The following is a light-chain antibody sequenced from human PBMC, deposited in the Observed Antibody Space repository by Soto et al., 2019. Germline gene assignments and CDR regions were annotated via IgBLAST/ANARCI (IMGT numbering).Light chain of an antibody. Sequence: ERVMTQSPATLSVSPGERATLSCRASQSVGSNLAWYQQKPGQAPRLLIFGASSRATGVPARFSGSWSGTEFTLTINSLQSEDFSVYFFQQYDNLPLTFGPGTKVDIK. V-gene: IGKV3-15*01. CDR3: QQYDNLPLT. J-gene: IGKJ3*01. CDR1: QSVGSN. CDR2: GAS.